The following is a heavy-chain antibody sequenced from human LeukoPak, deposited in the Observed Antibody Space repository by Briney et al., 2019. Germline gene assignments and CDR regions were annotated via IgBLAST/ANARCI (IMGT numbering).Heavy chain of an antibody. Sequence: SETLSLTCAVYGGSFSGYYWSWIRQPPGKGLEWIGEINHSGSSNYNPSLKSRVTISVDTSKNQFSLKLSSVTAADTAVYYCARDGYTVTNDNWFDPWGQGTLVTVSS. J-gene: IGHJ5*02. CDR2: INHSGSS. CDR3: ARDGYTVTNDNWFDP. CDR1: GGSFSGYY. D-gene: IGHD4-17*01. V-gene: IGHV4-34*01.